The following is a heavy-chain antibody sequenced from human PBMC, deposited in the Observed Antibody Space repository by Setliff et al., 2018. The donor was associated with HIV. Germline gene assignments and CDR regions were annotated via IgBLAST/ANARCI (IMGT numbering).Heavy chain of an antibody. V-gene: IGHV3-23*01. CDR1: GFDVSSNF. CDR2: ILSTGERT. CDR3: AKELAASGLGYFDS. D-gene: IGHD3-22*01. J-gene: IGHJ4*02. Sequence: GGSLRLSCAVSGFDVSSNFMTWVRQSPGKGLEWVSAILSTGERTFYADSVKGRFTISRDNSKNTVYLQMNSLRAEDTAEYYCAKELAASGLGYFDSWGRGILVTVSS.